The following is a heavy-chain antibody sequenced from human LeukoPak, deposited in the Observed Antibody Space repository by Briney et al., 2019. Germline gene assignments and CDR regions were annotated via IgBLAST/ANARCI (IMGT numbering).Heavy chain of an antibody. CDR3: ARSGGATITFDY. CDR1: GFTFSSYA. Sequence: GGSLRLSCAASGFTFSSYAMHWVRQAPGKGLEYVSAISSNGGSTYYANSVKGRFTISRDNSKNTLYLQMGSLRAEDMAVYYCARSGGATITFDYCGQGTLVTVSS. J-gene: IGHJ4*02. D-gene: IGHD5-12*01. V-gene: IGHV3-64*01. CDR2: ISSNGGST.